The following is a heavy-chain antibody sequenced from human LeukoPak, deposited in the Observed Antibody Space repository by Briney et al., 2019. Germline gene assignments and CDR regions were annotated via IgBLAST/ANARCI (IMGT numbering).Heavy chain of an antibody. CDR2: ISASGAST. J-gene: IGHJ4*02. Sequence: GGSLRLSCAASGFTFNSYAMTWARQAPGKGLEWVSTISASGASTYYADSVKGRFTISRDISENALYLQMNSLRAEDTAVYYCAKGWATTWTAKYFDYWGQGTLVTVSS. D-gene: IGHD5-18*01. CDR3: AKGWATTWTAKYFDY. CDR1: GFTFNSYA. V-gene: IGHV3-23*01.